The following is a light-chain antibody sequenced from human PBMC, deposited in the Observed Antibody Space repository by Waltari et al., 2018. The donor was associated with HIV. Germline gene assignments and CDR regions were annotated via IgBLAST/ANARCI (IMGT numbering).Light chain of an antibody. CDR3: QSYDSSLRTVL. Sequence: QSVLTQPPSVSGAPGQRVIISCTGSSSTIGAHYGLNWYQHRPGTAPRLLILSDHNRPSGVPDRFSGSTSATSASLAITGLQAEDESDYYCQSYDSSLRTVLFGGGTKLTVL. CDR2: SDH. V-gene: IGLV1-40*01. CDR1: SSTIGAHYG. J-gene: IGLJ3*02.